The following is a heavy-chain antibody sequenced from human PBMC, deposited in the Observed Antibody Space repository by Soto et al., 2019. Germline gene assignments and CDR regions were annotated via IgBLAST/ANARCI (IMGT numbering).Heavy chain of an antibody. Sequence: GASVKVSCKASGYTFTSYDINWVRQATGQGLEWMGWMNPNSGNTGYAQKFQGRVTMTRNTSISTAYMELSSLRSEDTAVYYCARKPYSSGWYIGYYGMDVWGQGTTVTVSS. CDR3: ARKPYSSGWYIGYYGMDV. CDR1: GYTFTSYD. CDR2: MNPNSGNT. J-gene: IGHJ6*02. V-gene: IGHV1-8*01. D-gene: IGHD6-19*01.